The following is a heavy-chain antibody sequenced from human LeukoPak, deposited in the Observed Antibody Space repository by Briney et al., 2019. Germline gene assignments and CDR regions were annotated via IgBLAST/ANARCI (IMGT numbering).Heavy chain of an antibody. CDR1: GGSISGYY. CDR3: ARQGSDIVVVPAAPVGGDWFDP. Sequence: SETLSLTCTVSGGSISGYYWSWIRQPPGKGLEWIGYIYYSGSTNYNPSLKSRVTISVDTSKNQFSLKLSSVTAADTAVYYCARQGSDIVVVPAAPVGGDWFDPWGQGTLVTVSS. J-gene: IGHJ5*02. V-gene: IGHV4-59*08. D-gene: IGHD2-2*01. CDR2: IYYSGST.